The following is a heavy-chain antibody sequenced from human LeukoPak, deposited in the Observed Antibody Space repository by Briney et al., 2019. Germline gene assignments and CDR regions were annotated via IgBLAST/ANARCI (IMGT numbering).Heavy chain of an antibody. CDR3: ARDVVPAAIKDSYYYYYMDV. D-gene: IGHD2-2*02. CDR2: IIPIFGTA. CDR1: GYTFTSYG. V-gene: IGHV1-69*05. Sequence: SVKVSCKASGYTFTSYGISWVRQAPGQGLEWMGGIIPIFGTANYAQKFQGRVTITTDESTSTAYMELSSLRSEDTAVYYCARDVVPAAIKDSYYYYYMDVWGKGTTVTVSS. J-gene: IGHJ6*03.